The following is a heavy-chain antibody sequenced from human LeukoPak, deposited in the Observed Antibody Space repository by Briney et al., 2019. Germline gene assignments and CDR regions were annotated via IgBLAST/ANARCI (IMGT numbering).Heavy chain of an antibody. Sequence: SVKVSCKASGGPFSSYAISWVRRAPGQGLEWMGRIIPIFGTAHYAQKFQGRVTITTDESTSTAYMELSSLRSEDTAMYYCAREDSSGWSADYMDVWGKGTAVTVSS. J-gene: IGHJ6*03. CDR2: IIPIFGTA. CDR1: GGPFSSYA. D-gene: IGHD6-19*01. CDR3: AREDSSGWSADYMDV. V-gene: IGHV1-69*05.